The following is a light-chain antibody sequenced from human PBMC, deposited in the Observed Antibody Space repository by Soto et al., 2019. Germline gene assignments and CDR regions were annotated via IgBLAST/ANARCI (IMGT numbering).Light chain of an antibody. Sequence: EIVLTQSPATLSLSPGERATFSCRASQSVSSYLAWYQQKPGQAPRLLIYDASNRATGIPARFSGSGSGTDFTLTISSLEPEDFAVYYCQQRSNWPRVTFGPGTKVDIK. CDR2: DAS. J-gene: IGKJ3*01. CDR3: QQRSNWPRVT. V-gene: IGKV3-11*01. CDR1: QSVSSY.